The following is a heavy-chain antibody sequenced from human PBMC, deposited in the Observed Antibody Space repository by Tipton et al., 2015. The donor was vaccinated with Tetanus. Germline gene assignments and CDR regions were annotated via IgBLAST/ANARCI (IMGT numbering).Heavy chain of an antibody. V-gene: IGHV3-53*01. CDR2: IYSGGDT. Sequence: VQLVQSGVGLIQPGGSLRLSCVASGFIVSSHHMSWVRQAPGKGLEWVSVIYSGGDTYYVDSVKGRFSISRDNAKNTLYLQMNSLRVEDTAVYYCVSDGGSSGWLAYWGQGTVVTVSS. D-gene: IGHD6-19*01. J-gene: IGHJ4*02. CDR1: GFIVSSHH. CDR3: VSDGGSSGWLAY.